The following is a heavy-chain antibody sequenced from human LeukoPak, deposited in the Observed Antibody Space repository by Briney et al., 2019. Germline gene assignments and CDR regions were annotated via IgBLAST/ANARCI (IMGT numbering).Heavy chain of an antibody. CDR1: GFTFSSYS. CDR3: AKSVDYYDSSGYLNLYYFDY. J-gene: IGHJ4*02. CDR2: ISSSSSYI. Sequence: GGSLRLSCAASGFTFSSYSMNWVRQAPGKGLEWVSSISSSSSYIYYADSVKGRFTISRDNAKNSLYLQMNSLRAEDTAVYYCAKSVDYYDSSGYLNLYYFDYWGQGTLVTVSS. D-gene: IGHD3-22*01. V-gene: IGHV3-21*04.